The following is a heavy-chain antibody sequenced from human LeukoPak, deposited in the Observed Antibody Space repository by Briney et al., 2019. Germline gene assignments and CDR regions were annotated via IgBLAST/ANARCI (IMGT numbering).Heavy chain of an antibody. D-gene: IGHD1-1*01. CDR3: ARELRYNWDDVLDY. CDR1: GYTFTSYG. CDR2: ISAYNGNT. Sequence: ASVKVSCKASGYTFTSYGISWVRQAPGQGREWMGWISAYNGNTNYTQKLQGRVTMTTDTSTSTAYMELRSLRSDDTAVYYCARELRYNWDDVLDYWGQGTLVTVSS. V-gene: IGHV1-18*04. J-gene: IGHJ4*02.